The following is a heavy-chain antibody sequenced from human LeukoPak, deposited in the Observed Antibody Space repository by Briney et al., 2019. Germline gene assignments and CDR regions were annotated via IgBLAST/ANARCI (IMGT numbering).Heavy chain of an antibody. Sequence: PGGSLRLSCAASGFTLSSYWMSWVRQAPGKGLEWVANIKEDGSEKYYVDSVKGRFTISRDNAKNSLYLHMNSLTAEDTAMYYCARDWVAGVPFDAFGIWGQGTMVSVSS. CDR2: IKEDGSEK. D-gene: IGHD3-10*01. CDR1: GFTLSSYW. CDR3: ARDWVAGVPFDAFGI. J-gene: IGHJ3*02. V-gene: IGHV3-7*03.